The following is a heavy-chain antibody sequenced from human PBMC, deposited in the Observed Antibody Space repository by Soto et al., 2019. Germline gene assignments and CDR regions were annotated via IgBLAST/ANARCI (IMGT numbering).Heavy chain of an antibody. D-gene: IGHD3-10*01. V-gene: IGHV4-31*03. CDR1: GGSISSDGYY. CDR2: VYYSGYT. Sequence: SETLSLTCSVSGGSISSDGYYWSWMRQHAGKGLEWIGYVYYSGYTNSNPFLKSRVTISRDRSKNQFSLKLSSVTAADTAVYYCARGYMVRGVLDYWGQGTLVTVSS. CDR3: ARGYMVRGVLDY. J-gene: IGHJ4*02.